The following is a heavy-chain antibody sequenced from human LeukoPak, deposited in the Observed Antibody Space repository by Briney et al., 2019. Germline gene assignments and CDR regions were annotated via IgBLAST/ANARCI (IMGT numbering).Heavy chain of an antibody. D-gene: IGHD2-2*01. CDR3: ARGVVDYYYGMDV. CDR2: IYYSGST. Sequence: SETLSLTCTVSGGSISSYYWSWIRQPPGKGLEWIGYIYYSGSTNYNPTLKSRVTISVDTSKNQFSLKLSSVTAADTAVYYCARGVVDYYYGMDVWGQGTTVTVSS. J-gene: IGHJ6*02. CDR1: GGSISSYY. V-gene: IGHV4-59*01.